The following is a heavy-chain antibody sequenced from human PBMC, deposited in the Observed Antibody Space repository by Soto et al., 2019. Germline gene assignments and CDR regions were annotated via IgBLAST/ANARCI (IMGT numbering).Heavy chain of an antibody. CDR3: ASEVATMTYGMDV. D-gene: IGHD5-12*01. V-gene: IGHV1-69*01. Sequence: CKTSGGPVRGYAISWVRQAPGQGLEWMGGIIPIFGTANYAQKFQGRVTITADESTSTAYMELSSLRSEDMAVYYCASEVATMTYGMDVWGQGTTVTVSS. J-gene: IGHJ6*02. CDR1: GGPVRGYA. CDR2: IIPIFGTA.